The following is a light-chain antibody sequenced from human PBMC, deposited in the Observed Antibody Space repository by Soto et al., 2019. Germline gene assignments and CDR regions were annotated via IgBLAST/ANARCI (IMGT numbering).Light chain of an antibody. CDR3: LQDINYPWT. Sequence: DIPMTQSPSTLSASVVDRVPITCRASQSISVWLAWYQQKPGKPPKVLIYGASNLQSGVPQRLSGSGSGTDFNLAISRLQPEDSATYYCLQDINYPWTCGQGTKVDIK. V-gene: IGKV1-5*01. CDR2: GAS. J-gene: IGKJ1*01. CDR1: QSISVW.